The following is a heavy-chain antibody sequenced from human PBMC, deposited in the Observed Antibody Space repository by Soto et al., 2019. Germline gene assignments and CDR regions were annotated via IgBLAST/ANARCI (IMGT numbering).Heavy chain of an antibody. J-gene: IGHJ4*02. CDR1: GGTFSSYA. Sequence: QVQLVQSGAEVKKPGSSVKVSCKASGGTFSSYAISWVRQAPGQGLEWMGGIIPIFGTTNYAQKFQGGVTITADESTSTGYMELSGLRSEDTAVFYCARAGLLSGGVIGSRLDYWGQGTLVTVSS. V-gene: IGHV1-69*12. CDR3: ARAGLLSGGVIGSRLDY. D-gene: IGHD3-16*02. CDR2: IIPIFGTT.